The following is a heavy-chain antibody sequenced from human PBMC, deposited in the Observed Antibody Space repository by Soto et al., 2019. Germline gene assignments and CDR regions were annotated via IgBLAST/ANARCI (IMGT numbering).Heavy chain of an antibody. V-gene: IGHV5-51*01. D-gene: IGHD2-2*01. CDR3: ARRKASSTTSLSFRAGFDY. J-gene: IGHJ4*02. CDR2: IYPGDSDT. CDR1: GYIFTNYW. Sequence: PGESLKISCNGSGYIFTNYWIGWVRQMPGKGLEWMGLIYPGDSDTRYSPSFEGQVTISADKSISTAYLQWSGLKASDTATYYCARRKASSTTSLSFRAGFDYWGQGTLVTVSS.